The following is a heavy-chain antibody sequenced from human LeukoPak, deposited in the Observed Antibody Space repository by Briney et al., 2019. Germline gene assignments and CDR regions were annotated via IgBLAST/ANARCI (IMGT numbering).Heavy chain of an antibody. Sequence: GRSLRLSCAASGFTFSSYSMNWVRQAPGKGLEWVSSISSSRSYIYYADSVKGRFTISRDNAKNSLYLQMNSLRAEDTAVYYCARDAPYSSSWPFFDYWGQGTLVTVSS. J-gene: IGHJ4*02. CDR2: ISSSRSYI. CDR3: ARDAPYSSSWPFFDY. D-gene: IGHD6-13*01. V-gene: IGHV3-21*01. CDR1: GFTFSSYS.